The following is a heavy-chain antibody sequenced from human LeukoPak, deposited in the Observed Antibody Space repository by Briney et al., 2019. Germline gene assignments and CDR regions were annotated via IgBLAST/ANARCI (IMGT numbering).Heavy chain of an antibody. CDR2: ISYDGSNK. J-gene: IGHJ4*02. CDR3: ARPPSRRFGGYFDY. CDR1: GFTFSSYA. V-gene: IGHV3-30-3*01. Sequence: PGGSLRLSCAASGFTFSSYAMHWVRQAPGKGLEWVAVISYDGSNKYYADSVKGRFTISRDNSKNTLYLQMNSLRAEDTAVYYCARPPSRRFGGYFDYWGQGTLVTVSS. D-gene: IGHD3-10*01.